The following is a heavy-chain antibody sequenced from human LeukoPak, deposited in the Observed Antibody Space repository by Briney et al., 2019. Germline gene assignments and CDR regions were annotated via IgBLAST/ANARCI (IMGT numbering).Heavy chain of an antibody. Sequence: PSETLSLTCAVSGYSISSGYYWGWIRQPPGKGLEWIGSIYHSGSTYYNPSLKSRVTISVDTSKNQFSLKLSSVTAADTAVYYCARHTSPNWGSPYYYYMDVWGKGTTVTVSS. CDR1: GYSISSGYY. V-gene: IGHV4-38-2*01. CDR2: IYHSGST. CDR3: ARHTSPNWGSPYYYYMDV. J-gene: IGHJ6*03. D-gene: IGHD7-27*01.